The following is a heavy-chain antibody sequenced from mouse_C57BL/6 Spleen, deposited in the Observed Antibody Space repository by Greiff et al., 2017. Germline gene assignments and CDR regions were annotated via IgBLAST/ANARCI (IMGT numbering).Heavy chain of an antibody. CDR1: GYTFNSYW. D-gene: IGHD6-1*01. Sequence: QVQLQQSGAELVKPGASVKLSCTASGYTFNSYWMTWVKQRPVQGLEWIGNIYPGSGSTNYNAKLKSKATLTADTSSSTAYMQLSSLTSEDSAVYYCAREGVFCGFAYWGQGTLVTVSA. J-gene: IGHJ3*01. V-gene: IGHV1-55*01. CDR2: IYPGSGST. CDR3: AREGVFCGFAY.